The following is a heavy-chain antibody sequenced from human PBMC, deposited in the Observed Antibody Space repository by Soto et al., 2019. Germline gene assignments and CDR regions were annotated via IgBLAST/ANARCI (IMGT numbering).Heavy chain of an antibody. J-gene: IGHJ4*02. D-gene: IGHD6-13*01. V-gene: IGHV3-9*01. CDR1: GFTFDDYA. CDR3: AKALYGSSSSPIDY. CDR2: ITWNSGYI. Sequence: EVLLVESGGGLVQPGRSLRLSCAASGFTFDDYAMHWVRQAPGKGLEWVSYITWNSGYIGYADSVKGRFIISRDNANNSLYLQMNSLKPEDTAFYYCAKALYGSSSSPIDYWGQGTLVTVSS.